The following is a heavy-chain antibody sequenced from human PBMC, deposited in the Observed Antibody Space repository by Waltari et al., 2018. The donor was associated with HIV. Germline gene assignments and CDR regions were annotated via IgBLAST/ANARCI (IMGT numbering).Heavy chain of an antibody. D-gene: IGHD6-19*01. CDR2: FDPEDRET. CDR1: GYILTELS. CDR3: ATTRQWLVHSGLDV. V-gene: IGHV1-24*01. J-gene: IGHJ6*02. Sequence: QVQLVQSGAEVKKSGASVKVSCKVSGYILTELSIHWVRQAPGEGLEWMGGFDPEDRETIYAQKFQGRVTMTEDTSTDTTYMELSSRRSEDTAVYYCATTRQWLVHSGLDVWGQGTTVTVSS.